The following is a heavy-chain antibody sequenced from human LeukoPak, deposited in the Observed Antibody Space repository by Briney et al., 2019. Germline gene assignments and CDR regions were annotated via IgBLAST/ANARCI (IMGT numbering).Heavy chain of an antibody. J-gene: IGHJ6*03. Sequence: SETLFLTCAVYGGSLSGYYWSWIRQPPGKGLEWIGEINHSGSTNYNPSLKNRVTISVDTSKNQFSLKLSSVTAADTAVYYCARGTEWDDYYYYYMDVWGKGTTVTVSS. CDR2: INHSGST. CDR3: ARGTEWDDYYYYYMDV. V-gene: IGHV4-34*01. CDR1: GGSLSGYY. D-gene: IGHD1-26*01.